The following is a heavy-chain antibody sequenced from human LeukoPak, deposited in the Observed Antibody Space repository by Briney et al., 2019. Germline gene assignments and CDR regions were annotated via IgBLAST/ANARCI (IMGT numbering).Heavy chain of an antibody. Sequence: SETLSLTCAVYGGSFSGYYWSWIRQPPGKGLEWIGEINHSGSTNYNPSLKSRVTISVDTSKNQFSLKLSSVTAADTAVYYCARVVTYYYDSSGYFAKGYYMDVWGKGTTVTVSS. CDR3: ARVVTYYYDSSGYFAKGYYMDV. CDR2: INHSGST. J-gene: IGHJ6*03. D-gene: IGHD3-22*01. V-gene: IGHV4-34*01. CDR1: GGSFSGYY.